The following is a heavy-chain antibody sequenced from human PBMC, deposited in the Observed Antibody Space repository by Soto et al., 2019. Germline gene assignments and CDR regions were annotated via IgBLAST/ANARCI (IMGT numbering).Heavy chain of an antibody. D-gene: IGHD5-12*01. V-gene: IGHV1-2*02. CDR3: FNSGYDDY. J-gene: IGHJ4*02. Sequence: ASVTGYCTASGYTFTGYYMHWVRQAPGQGLEWMGWINPNSGGTNYAQKFQGRVTMTRDTSISTAYMELSRLRSDDTAVYYCFNSGYDDYWGQGTLVTVSS. CDR2: INPNSGGT. CDR1: GYTFTGYY.